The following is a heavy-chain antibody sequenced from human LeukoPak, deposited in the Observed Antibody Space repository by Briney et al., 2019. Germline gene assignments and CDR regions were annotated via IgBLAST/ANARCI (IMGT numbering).Heavy chain of an antibody. V-gene: IGHV1-2*02. D-gene: IGHD2-2*01. Sequence: ASVKVSCKASGYTFTGHYMYWVRQAPGQSLEWMGWINPNSGDTSYALDLQGRVTMTRDTSISTAYMELSRLTSDDTAVYYCARGGGQLLSGDAFDIWGQGTMVRVSS. CDR2: INPNSGDT. CDR3: ARGGGQLLSGDAFDI. CDR1: GYTFTGHY. J-gene: IGHJ3*02.